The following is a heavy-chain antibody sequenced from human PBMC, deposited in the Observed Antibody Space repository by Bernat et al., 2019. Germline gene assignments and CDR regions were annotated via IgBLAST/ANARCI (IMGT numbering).Heavy chain of an antibody. V-gene: IGHV3-23*01. J-gene: IGHJ6*02. CDR1: GFTFSSYA. CDR2: MSGRGDNT. D-gene: IGHD1-14*01. CDR3: AKTRNLVFYGMDF. Sequence: EVQLLESGGGLVQPGGSLRLSCVASGFTFSSYAMNWVRQAPGRGLQWVPGMSGRGDNTYYADSVKGRFTISRDTSKNMLFLLMNSLRAEYTAVYYCAKTRNLVFYGMDFWGQGTPVTVSS.